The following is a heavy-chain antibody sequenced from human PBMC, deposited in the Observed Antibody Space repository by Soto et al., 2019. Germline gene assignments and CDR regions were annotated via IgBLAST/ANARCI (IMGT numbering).Heavy chain of an antibody. CDR1: GFSLSNYA. V-gene: IGHV3-23*01. CDR3: ARDCSSSSCSVWHY. Sequence: EVQLLESGGDLVQPGGSLRLSCAASGFSLSNYAMTWVRQAPGKGLEWVSGITGSADKTYYADSVKGRFIISRDNSKNTLYLQMISLRAEDTALYYCARDCSSSSCSVWHYWGQGTLVTVSS. D-gene: IGHD2-2*01. CDR2: ITGSADKT. J-gene: IGHJ4*02.